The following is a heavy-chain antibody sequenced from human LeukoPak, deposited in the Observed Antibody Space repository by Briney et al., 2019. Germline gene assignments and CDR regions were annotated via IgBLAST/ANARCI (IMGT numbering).Heavy chain of an antibody. CDR3: ARADITMGGFDY. Sequence: SETLSLTCTVSGGSISSSSYYWSWIRQPPGKGLEWIGYIYYSGSTNYNPSLKSRVTISVDTSKNQFSLKLSSVTAADTAVYYCARADITMGGFDYWGQGTLVTVSS. CDR2: IYYSGST. CDR1: GGSISSSSYY. J-gene: IGHJ4*02. V-gene: IGHV4-61*01. D-gene: IGHD3-10*01.